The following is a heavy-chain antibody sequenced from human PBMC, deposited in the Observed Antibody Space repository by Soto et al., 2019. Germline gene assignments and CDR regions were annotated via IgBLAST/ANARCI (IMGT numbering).Heavy chain of an antibody. CDR2: ISAGGNTK. D-gene: IGHD2-21*01. V-gene: IGHV3-30*18. CDR3: AKESGGERYAAYFDL. CDR1: GFTLSNIG. J-gene: IGHJ4*02. Sequence: QVQLVESGGGGVQPGTSLRLACAASGFTLSNIGMQWVRQAPGKGLEWVAVISAGGNTKYYADSVKGRFTISRDNSKNTRFLQMNSLRTEDTAVYYCAKESGGERYAAYFDLWGQGTLVTVSA.